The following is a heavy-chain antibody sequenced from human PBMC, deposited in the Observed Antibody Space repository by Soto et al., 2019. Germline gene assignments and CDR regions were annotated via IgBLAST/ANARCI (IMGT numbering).Heavy chain of an antibody. CDR2: IKSRALGGTT. V-gene: IGHV3-15*07. CDR1: GFPFSNAW. D-gene: IGHD3-22*01. Sequence: PGGSLRLSCAGSGFPFSNAWINWVRHVPGKGLEWVGRIKSRALGGTTDFAAPVRGRFAITRDDSRNVAYMQMNSLHTEDTAVYYCTTDSYSSMLVVSFAYWGHGSLVTVYS. J-gene: IGHJ4*01. CDR3: TTDSYSSMLVVSFAY.